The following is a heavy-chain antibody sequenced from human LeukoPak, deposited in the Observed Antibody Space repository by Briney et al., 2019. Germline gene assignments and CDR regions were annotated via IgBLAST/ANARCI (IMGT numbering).Heavy chain of an antibody. Sequence: ASLKVSCKASGYTFTSYYMHWVRQAPGQGLEWMGIINPSGGSTSYAQKFQGRVTMTRDTSTSTVYMELSSLRSEDTAVYYCARDQAGQEYFQHWGQGTLVTVSS. V-gene: IGHV1-46*01. CDR3: ARDQAGQEYFQH. J-gene: IGHJ1*01. CDR1: GYTFTSYY. D-gene: IGHD6-19*01. CDR2: INPSGGST.